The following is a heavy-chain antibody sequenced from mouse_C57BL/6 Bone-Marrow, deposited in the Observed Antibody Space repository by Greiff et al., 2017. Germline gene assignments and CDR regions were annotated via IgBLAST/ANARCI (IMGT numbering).Heavy chain of an antibody. Sequence: EVKLQESGGDLVKPGGSLKLSCAASGFTFSSYGMSWVRQTPDKRLEWVATISSGGSYNDYPDSVKGRFTISRDNAKNTLYLQMRSLKSDDTAMYYCARLYYGSSLAWFAYWGQGTLVTVSA. CDR1: GFTFSSYG. CDR3: ARLYYGSSLAWFAY. J-gene: IGHJ3*01. V-gene: IGHV5-6*01. D-gene: IGHD1-1*01. CDR2: ISSGGSYN.